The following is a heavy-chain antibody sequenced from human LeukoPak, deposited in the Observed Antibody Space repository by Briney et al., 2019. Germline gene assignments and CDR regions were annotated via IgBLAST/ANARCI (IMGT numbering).Heavy chain of an antibody. CDR1: GYTYTGYY. J-gene: IGHJ4*02. Sequence: GASVKVSCKASGYTYTGYYMHWVRQAPGQGLEWMGRINPNSGGTNYAQKFQGRVTMTRDTSISTAYMELSRLRSDDTAVYYCVRRVGSADGFDYWGQGTLVTVSS. CDR3: VRRVGSADGFDY. V-gene: IGHV1-2*06. CDR2: INPNSGGT. D-gene: IGHD6-13*01.